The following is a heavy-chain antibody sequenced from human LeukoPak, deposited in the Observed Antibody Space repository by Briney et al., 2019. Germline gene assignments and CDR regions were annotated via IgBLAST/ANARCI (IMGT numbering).Heavy chain of an antibody. D-gene: IGHD5-24*01. J-gene: IGHJ5*02. CDR1: GYTFTGNY. V-gene: IGHV1-2*02. Sequence: EASVKVSCKASGYTFTGNYIHWVRQAPGQGLEWMGWVNPNSGGTNYVQKFQGRVTITADKSTSTAYMELSSLRSEDTAVYYCASVRGGDGYNSNWFDPWGQGTLVTVSS. CDR2: VNPNSGGT. CDR3: ASVRGGDGYNSNWFDP.